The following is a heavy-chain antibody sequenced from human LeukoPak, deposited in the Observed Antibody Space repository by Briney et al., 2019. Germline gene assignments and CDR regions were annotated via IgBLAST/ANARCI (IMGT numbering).Heavy chain of an antibody. D-gene: IGHD2-2*01. V-gene: IGHV4-4*07. J-gene: IGHJ5*02. CDR1: GVSISSYY. CDR2: IYTSGSP. CDR3: ARDGSTRFDP. Sequence: SETLSLTCTVSGVSISSYYWIWLRQPAGKGLEWIGRIYTSGSPNYNPSLKSRVTMSVDTSKNQFSLKLSSVTAADTAVYYCARDGSTRFDPWGQGTLVTVSS.